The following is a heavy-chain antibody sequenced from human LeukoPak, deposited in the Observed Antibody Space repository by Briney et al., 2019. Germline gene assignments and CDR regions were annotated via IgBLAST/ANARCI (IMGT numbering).Heavy chain of an antibody. V-gene: IGHV3-21*04. D-gene: IGHD3-22*01. CDR1: GFTFSSYS. CDR2: ISSSSSYI. J-gene: IGHJ4*02. CDR3: AKDRAMNYYDSSGYNFDY. Sequence: PGGSLRLSCAASGFTFSSYSMNWVRQAPGKGLEWVSSISSSSSYIYYADSVKGRFTISRDNSKNTLYLQMNSLRAEDTAVYYCAKDRAMNYYDSSGYNFDYWGQGTLVTVSS.